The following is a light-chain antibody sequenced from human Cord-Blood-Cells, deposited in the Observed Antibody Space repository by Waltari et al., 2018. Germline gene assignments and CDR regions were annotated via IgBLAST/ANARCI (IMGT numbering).Light chain of an antibody. CDR3: CSYAGSYTFV. Sequence: QSALTQPRSVSGSPGQSVTISCTGTSSDVGGYNYVSWYQQHPGHAPKLMIYDVSKRPSGVPDRFSGSKSGNTASLTISGLQAEDEADYYCCSYAGSYTFVFGTGTKVTVL. CDR2: DVS. V-gene: IGLV2-11*01. CDR1: SSDVGGYNY. J-gene: IGLJ1*01.